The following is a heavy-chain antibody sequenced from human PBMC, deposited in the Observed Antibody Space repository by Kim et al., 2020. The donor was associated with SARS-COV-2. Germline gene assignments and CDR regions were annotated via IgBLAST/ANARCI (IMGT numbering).Heavy chain of an antibody. CDR3: ARGPPRIAAAEAFDY. J-gene: IGHJ4*02. CDR2: INHSGST. D-gene: IGHD6-13*01. CDR1: GGSFSGYY. Sequence: SETLSLTCAVYGGSFSGYYWSWIRQPPGKGLEWIGEINHSGSTNYNPSLKSRVTISVDTSKNQFSLKLSSVTAADTAVYYCARGPPRIAAAEAFDYWGQG. V-gene: IGHV4-34*01.